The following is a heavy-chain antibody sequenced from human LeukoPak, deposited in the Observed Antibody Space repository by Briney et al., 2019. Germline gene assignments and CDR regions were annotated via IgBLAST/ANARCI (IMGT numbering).Heavy chain of an antibody. J-gene: IGHJ4*02. CDR1: GYTFTGYY. CDR2: INPNSGGT. D-gene: IGHD3-3*01. Sequence: ASVKVSCKASGYTFTGYYMHWVRQAPGQGLEWMGWINPNSGGTNYAQKFQGRVTMTRDTSISTAYMELSRLRSDDTAVYYCARDYDFWSGYLFFDYWGQGTLATVSS. CDR3: ARDYDFWSGYLFFDY. V-gene: IGHV1-2*02.